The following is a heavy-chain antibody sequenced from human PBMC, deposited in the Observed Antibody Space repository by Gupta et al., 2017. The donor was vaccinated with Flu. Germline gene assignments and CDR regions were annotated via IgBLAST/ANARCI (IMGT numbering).Heavy chain of an antibody. V-gene: IGHV3-21*02. Sequence: EVQLMESGGGLVKPGGSLRLSCEGSGFTFSSYTMNWVRQAPGKGLEWVSSISPTSIAVWHAESVKGRFTIYRDNAKNTLSLQMNSLRVEDTGRYYCARDDFGEGGYVGYWGRGMLVTVSS. CDR3: ARDDFGEGGYVGY. CDR1: GFTFSSYT. CDR2: ISPTSIAV. D-gene: IGHD4-17*01. J-gene: IGHJ4*02.